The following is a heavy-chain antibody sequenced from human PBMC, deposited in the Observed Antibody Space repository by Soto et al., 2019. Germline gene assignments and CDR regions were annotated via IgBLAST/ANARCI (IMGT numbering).Heavy chain of an antibody. CDR1: GGSISSYY. CDR3: ARRIKFLFCDRSGYYLDY. J-gene: IGHJ4*02. D-gene: IGHD3-22*01. CDR2: IYYSGTT. Sequence: PSETLSLTCTVSGGSISSYYWIWIRQPPGKGLEWIGYIYYSGTTNYNPSLKSRVTISVDTSKNQFSLKLSSVTAADTAVYYCARRIKFLFCDRSGYYLDYWGQGTLVTVSS. V-gene: IGHV4-59*01.